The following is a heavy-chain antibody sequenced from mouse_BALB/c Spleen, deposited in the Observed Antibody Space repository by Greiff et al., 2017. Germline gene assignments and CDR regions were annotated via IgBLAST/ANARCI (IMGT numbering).Heavy chain of an antibody. D-gene: IGHD2-1*01. V-gene: IGHV2-9-2*01. CDR2: IWTGGGT. CDR1: GFSLTSYD. J-gene: IGHJ4*01. Sequence: QVQLKQSGPGLVAPSQSLSITCTVSGFSLTSYDISWIRQPPGKGLEWLGVIWTGGGTNYNSAFMSRLSISKDNSKSQVFLKMNSLQTDDTAIYYCVGNYLYAMDYWGQGTSVTVSS. CDR3: VGNYLYAMDY.